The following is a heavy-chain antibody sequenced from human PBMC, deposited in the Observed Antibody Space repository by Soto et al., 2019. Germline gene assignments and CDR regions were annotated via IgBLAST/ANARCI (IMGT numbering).Heavy chain of an antibody. CDR2: IIPIFGTA. V-gene: IGHV1-69*06. D-gene: IGHD2-2*01. CDR3: ARDVGVPAANFYYYYRMDV. Sequence: QVQLVQSGAEVKKPGSSVKVSCKASGGTFSSYAISWVRQAPGQGLEWMGGIIPIFGTANYAQKFQGRVTITADKSTSTAYIELSSLRSEDTDVYYCARDVGVPAANFYYYYRMDVWGQGTTVTVSS. CDR1: GGTFSSYA. J-gene: IGHJ6*02.